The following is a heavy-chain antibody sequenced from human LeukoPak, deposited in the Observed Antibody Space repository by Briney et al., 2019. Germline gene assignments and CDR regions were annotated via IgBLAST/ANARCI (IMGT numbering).Heavy chain of an antibody. V-gene: IGHV4-61*02. J-gene: IGHJ4*02. CDR2: IYTSGSP. CDR1: GGSLRSGSYY. Sequence: SETLSLTCTVSGGSLRSGSYYWSWIRQPAGKGLEIIGRIYTSGSPNYNLPIKSRVTISVDTTKNQYSLKLSSVTAPDTAVYYCARGSRGFDYWRQGTLVTVSS. CDR3: ARGSRGFDY.